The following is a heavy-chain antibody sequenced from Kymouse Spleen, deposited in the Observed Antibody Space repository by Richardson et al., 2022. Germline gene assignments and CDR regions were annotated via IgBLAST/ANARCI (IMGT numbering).Heavy chain of an antibody. V-gene: IGHV3-9*01. CDR3: AKDGGSGSSYYGMDV. J-gene: IGHJ6*02. CDR1: GFTFDDYA. Sequence: EVQLVESGGGLVQPGRSLRLSCAASGFTFDDYAMHWVRQAPGKGLEWVSGISWNSGSIGYADSVKGRFTISRDNAKNSLYLQMNSLRAEDTALYYCAKDGGSGSSYYGMDVWGQGTTVTVSS. D-gene: IGHD3-10*01. CDR2: ISWNSGSI.